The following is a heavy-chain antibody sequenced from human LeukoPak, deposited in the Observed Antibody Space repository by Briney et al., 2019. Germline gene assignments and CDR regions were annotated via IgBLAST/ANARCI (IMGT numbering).Heavy chain of an antibody. Sequence: GGSLRLSCAASGFTVSSNYMSWVRQAPGKGLEWVSIIYSGGTIHYVDSVKGRFTISRDNSKNTLDLQMNSLRAEDTAVYYCATGYDSGFDPWGQGTLVTVSS. D-gene: IGHD5-12*01. CDR1: GFTVSSNY. J-gene: IGHJ5*02. CDR3: ATGYDSGFDP. V-gene: IGHV3-53*01. CDR2: IYSGGTI.